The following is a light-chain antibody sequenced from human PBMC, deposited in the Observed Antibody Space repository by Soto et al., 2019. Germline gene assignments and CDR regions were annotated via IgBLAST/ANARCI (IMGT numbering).Light chain of an antibody. Sequence: SYELTQPPSVSVAPGQTARITCGGNNIESKSVHWYQQRPGQAPVLVIYVGSDRPSGIPDRFSASTSGNTAALTISRVEAGDEADYYCQVWDTISDHYVFGSGTKVTVL. V-gene: IGLV3-21*02. J-gene: IGLJ1*01. CDR1: NIESKS. CDR2: VGS. CDR3: QVWDTISDHYV.